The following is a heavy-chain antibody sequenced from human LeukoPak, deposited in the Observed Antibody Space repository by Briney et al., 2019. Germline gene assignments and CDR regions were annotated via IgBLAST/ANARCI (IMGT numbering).Heavy chain of an antibody. J-gene: IGHJ4*02. CDR1: GGSISSYY. CDR2: IFYSGST. CDR3: ARGPSGYHNT. D-gene: IGHD5-12*01. Sequence: PSETLSLTCTVSGGSISSYYWNWIRQPPGKGLEWIGFIFYSGSTSYNPSLKSRVTISLDTSKNQFSLKLNSVTSADTAVYYCARGPSGYHNTGGQGTLVTVSS. V-gene: IGHV4-59*01.